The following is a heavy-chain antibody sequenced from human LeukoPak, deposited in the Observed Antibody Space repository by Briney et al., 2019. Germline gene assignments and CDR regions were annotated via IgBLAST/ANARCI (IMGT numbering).Heavy chain of an antibody. CDR3: ARTGELTIFGSG. Sequence: PGGSLRLSCAASGFTFNTFWMTWVRQAPGKGLEWVANIKHDGSEKHYVDSVKGRFTVSRDNAQNSLYLQMNSLRVDDTAVYYCARTGELTIFGSGGGQGTLVTVSS. CDR2: IKHDGSEK. D-gene: IGHD3-3*01. V-gene: IGHV3-7*01. J-gene: IGHJ4*02. CDR1: GFTFNTFW.